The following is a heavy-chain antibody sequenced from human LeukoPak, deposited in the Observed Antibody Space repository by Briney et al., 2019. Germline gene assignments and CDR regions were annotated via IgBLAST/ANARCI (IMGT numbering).Heavy chain of an antibody. CDR3: ARARYSSA. V-gene: IGHV3-48*03. J-gene: IGHJ5*02. D-gene: IGHD6-19*01. CDR1: GFSVSSYE. CDR2: ISNTGRTI. Sequence: GGSLRLSCAASGFSVSSYEMNWVRQGPGKGLEWVSYISNTGRTIYYTGSVKGRFTVSRDNAKNSLYLQMNSLRAEDTAVYYCARARYSSAWGQGTLVTVSS.